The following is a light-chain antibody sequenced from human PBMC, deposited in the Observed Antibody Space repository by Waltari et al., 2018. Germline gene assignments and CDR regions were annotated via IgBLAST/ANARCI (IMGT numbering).Light chain of an antibody. Sequence: QSALTQPASVSGSPGQSITISCTGTTSDVGGYNYVSWYQPHPGKAPKLMIYDVSNRPSGVSNRVSGSKSGNTASLTISGLQAEDEADYYCGSYTSSGTLVFGGGTKLTVL. CDR1: TSDVGGYNY. V-gene: IGLV2-14*01. CDR3: GSYTSSGTLV. CDR2: DVS. J-gene: IGLJ2*01.